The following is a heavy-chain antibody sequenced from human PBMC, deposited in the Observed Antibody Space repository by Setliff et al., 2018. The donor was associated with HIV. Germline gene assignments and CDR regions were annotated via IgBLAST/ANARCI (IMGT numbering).Heavy chain of an antibody. CDR1: GYTLTELS. V-gene: IGHV1-24*01. CDR2: FDPEDGET. CDR3: ATVGPTIWGAFDI. Sequence: GSVKVSCKVSGYTLTELSRHWVRQAPGKGLEWMGGFDPEDGETIYAQKFQGRVTMTEDTSTDTAYMELSSLRSGDTAVYYCATVGPTIWGAFDIWGQGTMVTVSS. D-gene: IGHD3-16*01. J-gene: IGHJ3*02.